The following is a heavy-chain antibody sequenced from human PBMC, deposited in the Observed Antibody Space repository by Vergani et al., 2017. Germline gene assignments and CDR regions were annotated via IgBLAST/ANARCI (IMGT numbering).Heavy chain of an antibody. V-gene: IGHV3-30*04. CDR1: GFTFSSYA. J-gene: IGHJ4*02. CDR3: ARGDAIAVVVYYFDY. CDR2: ISYDGSNK. Sequence: QVQLVESGGGVVQPGRSLRLSCAASGFTFSSYAMHWVRQAPGKGLEWVAVISYDGSNKYYADSVKGRFTISRDNSKNTLYLQMNSLRAEDTAVYYCARGDAIAVVVYYFDYWGQGTLVTVSS. D-gene: IGHD6-19*01.